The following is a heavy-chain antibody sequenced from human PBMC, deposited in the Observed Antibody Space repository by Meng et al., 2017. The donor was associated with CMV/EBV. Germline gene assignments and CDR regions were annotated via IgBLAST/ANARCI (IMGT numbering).Heavy chain of an antibody. CDR3: AHRLHGSGSYYPYYFDY. CDR2: IYWDDDK. D-gene: IGHD3-10*01. J-gene: IGHJ4*02. V-gene: IGHV2-5*02. Sequence: QITLKESGPTLVKPTQTFTLTCTFSGFSLSTSGVGVGWIRQPPGKALEWLALIYWDDDKRYSPSLKSRLTITKDTSKNQVVLTMTNMDPVDTATYYCAHRLHGSGSYYPYYFDYWGQGTLVTVSS. CDR1: GFSLSTSGVG.